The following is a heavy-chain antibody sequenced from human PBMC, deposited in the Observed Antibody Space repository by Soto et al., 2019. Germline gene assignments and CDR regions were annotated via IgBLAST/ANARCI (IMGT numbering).Heavy chain of an antibody. J-gene: IGHJ6*01. CDR2: INPNSGGT. CDR3: ARDPNYDILTGYYYYSGMDV. D-gene: IGHD3-9*01. V-gene: IGHV1-2*02. CDR1: GYTFTGYY. Sequence: GKVSCNAAGYTFTGYYIYPVRHAPGQRLEWMGSINPNSGGTNYAQKFQGSVTMIRDTSISTAYMELSRLRSDDTAVYYCARDPNYDILTGYYYYSGMDVWGQGTTVTDS.